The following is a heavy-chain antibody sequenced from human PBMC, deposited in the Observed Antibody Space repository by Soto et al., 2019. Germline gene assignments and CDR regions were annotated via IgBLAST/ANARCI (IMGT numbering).Heavy chain of an antibody. CDR1: GGSISRYY. CDR2: IYFRGTT. V-gene: IGHV4-59*01. D-gene: IGHD3-22*01. J-gene: IGHJ4*02. Sequence: SSEALSVTCTVSGGSISRYYWSWIRQPPGKGLEWIGYIYFRGTTNYNPSLKSRVTMSADTSKNQFSLKLNSVTAADTAVYYCARMNYYDTSGYPFDYWGQGMMVTVS. CDR3: ARMNYYDTSGYPFDY.